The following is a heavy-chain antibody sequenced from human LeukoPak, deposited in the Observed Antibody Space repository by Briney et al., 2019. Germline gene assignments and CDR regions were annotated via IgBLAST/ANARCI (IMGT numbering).Heavy chain of an antibody. CDR1: GYSISSGYY. V-gene: IGHV4-38-2*02. Sequence: PSETLSLTCTVSGYSISSGYYWAWIRQPPGKGLEWIGSIDRSGSANYNPSLKSRVTISVDTSKNQFSLNVSSVTAADTAVYYCARGPPRYSSYWGQGTLVTVSS. D-gene: IGHD5-18*01. CDR3: ARGPPRYSSY. CDR2: IDRSGSA. J-gene: IGHJ4*02.